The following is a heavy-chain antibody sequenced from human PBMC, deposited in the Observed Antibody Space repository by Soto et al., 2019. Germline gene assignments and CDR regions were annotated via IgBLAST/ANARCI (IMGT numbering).Heavy chain of an antibody. V-gene: IGHV3-7*03. D-gene: IGHD3-22*01. CDR3: AREAYDSSGYYYTN. CDR1: GFTFSSYW. CDR2: IKQDGSEK. J-gene: IGHJ4*02. Sequence: EVQLVESGGGLVQPGGSLRLSCAASGFTFSSYWMSWVRQAPGKGLEWVANIKQDGSEKYYVDSVKGRFTISRDNAKNSLYLQMNCLRAEDTAVYYCAREAYDSSGYYYTNWGQGTLVTVSS.